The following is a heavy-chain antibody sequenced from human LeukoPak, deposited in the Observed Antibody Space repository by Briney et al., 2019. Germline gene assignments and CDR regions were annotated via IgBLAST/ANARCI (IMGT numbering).Heavy chain of an antibody. Sequence: SETLSLTCTVSGGSISSSSYYWGWIRQPPGKGLEWIGTIYYSGSTYYNPSLKSRVTISVDTSKNQFSLELSSVTAADTSVYYCARQVREGYDYVWGSYRPDAFDIWGQGTMVTVSS. CDR2: IYYSGST. CDR3: ARQVREGYDYVWGSYRPDAFDI. V-gene: IGHV4-39*01. CDR1: GGSISSSSYY. D-gene: IGHD3-16*02. J-gene: IGHJ3*02.